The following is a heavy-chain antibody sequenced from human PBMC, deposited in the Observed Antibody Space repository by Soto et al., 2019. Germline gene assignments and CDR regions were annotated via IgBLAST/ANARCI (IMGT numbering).Heavy chain of an antibody. J-gene: IGHJ5*02. Sequence: EVQLLESGGGLVQPGASLRLSCAASGFTFSSYAMSWVRQAPGKGLEWVSAISGSGGSTYYAYSVKGRFTISRDNSKNTLYLQMNSLRAEDTAVYYGAKGKFYNWRRFDPWGQGTLVTVSS. D-gene: IGHD1-20*01. CDR3: AKGKFYNWRRFDP. CDR1: GFTFSSYA. V-gene: IGHV3-23*01. CDR2: ISGSGGST.